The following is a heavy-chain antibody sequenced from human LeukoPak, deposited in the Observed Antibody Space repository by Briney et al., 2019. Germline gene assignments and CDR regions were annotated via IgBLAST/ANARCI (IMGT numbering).Heavy chain of an antibody. CDR2: IYYSGST. Sequence: PSETLSLTCTVSGGSISSYYWSWIRQPPGKGLEWIGYIYYSGSTNYNPSLKSRVTISVDTSKNQFSLKLSSVTAADTAVYYCARHRVPRGAFDIWGQGTMVTVSS. D-gene: IGHD1-1*01. V-gene: IGHV4-59*08. J-gene: IGHJ3*02. CDR1: GGSISSYY. CDR3: ARHRVPRGAFDI.